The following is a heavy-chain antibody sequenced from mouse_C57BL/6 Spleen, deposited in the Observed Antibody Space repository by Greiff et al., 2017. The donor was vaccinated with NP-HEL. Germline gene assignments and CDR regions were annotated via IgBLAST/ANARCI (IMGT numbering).Heavy chain of an antibody. V-gene: IGHV5-17*01. D-gene: IGHD2-3*01. CDR1: GFTFSDYG. CDR3: ARNYDGYRFAY. CDR2: ISSGSSTI. Sequence: EVQVVESGGGLVKPGGSLKLSCAASGFTFSDYGMHWVRQAPEKGLEWVAYISSGSSTIYYADTVKGRFTISRDNAKNTLFLQMTSLRSEDTAMYYCARNYDGYRFAYWGQGTLVTVSA. J-gene: IGHJ3*01.